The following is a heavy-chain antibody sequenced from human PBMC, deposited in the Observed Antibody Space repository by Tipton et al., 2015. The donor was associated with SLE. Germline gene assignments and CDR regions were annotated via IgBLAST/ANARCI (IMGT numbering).Heavy chain of an antibody. J-gene: IGHJ3*02. CDR3: AAVAPPVGGTRGDAVDI. CDR1: SGSISSRDYY. CDR2: IYYSGNT. V-gene: IGHV4-39*07. Sequence: TLSLTCTVSSGSISSRDYYWGWIRQSPVKGLEWIGSIYYSGNTYFNPSLKSRVTISLDTSKKQFSLKLTSVTAADTAVYYCAAVAPPVGGTRGDAVDIWGQGTMVTIPS. D-gene: IGHD1-26*01.